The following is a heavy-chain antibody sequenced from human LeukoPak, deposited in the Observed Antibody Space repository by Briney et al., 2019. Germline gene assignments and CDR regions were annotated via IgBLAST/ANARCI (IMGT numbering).Heavy chain of an antibody. V-gene: IGHV4-61*05. J-gene: IGHJ1*01. CDR1: GGSISSSSYY. CDR2: IYYSGST. D-gene: IGHD3-10*01. CDR3: ARNYYGSGSPGVEYFQH. Sequence: SETLSLTCTVSGGSISSSSYYWGWIRQPPGKGLEWIGYIYYSGSTNYNPSLKSRVTISVDTSKNQFSLKLSSVTAADTAVYYCARNYYGSGSPGVEYFQHWGQGTLVTVSS.